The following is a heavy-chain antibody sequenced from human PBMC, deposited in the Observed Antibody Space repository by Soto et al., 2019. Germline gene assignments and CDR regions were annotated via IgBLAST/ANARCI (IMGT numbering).Heavy chain of an antibody. CDR2: ISHTGST. CDR1: GGSITSGNSYS. Sequence: QLQLQEYGSGLVKPSQTLSLNCAVSGGSITSGNSYSWSWIRQPPGTGLEWIGSISHTGSTSYNPALKSRLTMSVDKSKNQSSLRLSSVTAADMAVYYCARAVAPYFGSWFDPWGQGILVTVSS. CDR3: ARAVAPYFGSWFDP. D-gene: IGHD3-10*01. J-gene: IGHJ5*02. V-gene: IGHV4-30-2*01.